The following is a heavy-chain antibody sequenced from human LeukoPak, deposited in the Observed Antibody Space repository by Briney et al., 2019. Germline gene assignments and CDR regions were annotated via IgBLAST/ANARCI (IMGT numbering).Heavy chain of an antibody. D-gene: IGHD4-17*01. V-gene: IGHV1-58*01. CDR2: IIVSSGAT. Sequence: ASVKVSCKTSGFTFSTSAVQWVRQARGQRLEWIGWIIVSSGATNYAQSLQGRFTITRDMSTNTAYMELSSLGSEDSAVYYCAAELYGVYTDCCTFHLWGQGTLVTVSS. CDR3: AAELYGVYTDCCTFHL. CDR1: GFTFSTSA. J-gene: IGHJ3*01.